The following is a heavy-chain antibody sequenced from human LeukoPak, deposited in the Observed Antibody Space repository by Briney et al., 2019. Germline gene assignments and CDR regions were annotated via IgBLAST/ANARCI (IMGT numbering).Heavy chain of an antibody. J-gene: IGHJ4*02. CDR2: LNAGGGST. Sequence: PGGSLRLSCVASGFTSSSYTMSWVRQAPGKGLEWVSALNAGGGSTHYADSVRGRFTISRDNSKNTLYLQMNSLRAEDTAVYYCASPVRDRYCSGGSCYSPFDFWGQGNLVTVSS. V-gene: IGHV3-23*01. CDR1: GFTSSSYT. D-gene: IGHD2-15*01. CDR3: ASPVRDRYCSGGSCYSPFDF.